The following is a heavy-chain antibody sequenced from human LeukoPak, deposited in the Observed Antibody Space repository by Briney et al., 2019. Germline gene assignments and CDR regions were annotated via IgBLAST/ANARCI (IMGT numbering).Heavy chain of an antibody. CDR2: ISSSGRTI. J-gene: IGHJ4*02. Sequence: GGSLRLSWVASGFTFSTYSMNWVRQAPGKGLEWVSYISSSGRTIYYADSVKGRFTISRDNAKNSLYLRVNSLRAEDTAVYYCARGSLAIFDWGQGTLVTVSS. D-gene: IGHD3-9*01. CDR1: GFTFSTYS. CDR3: ARGSLAIFD. V-gene: IGHV3-48*04.